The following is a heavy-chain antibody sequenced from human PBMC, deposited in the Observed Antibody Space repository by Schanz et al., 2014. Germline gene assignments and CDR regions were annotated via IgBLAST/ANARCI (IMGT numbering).Heavy chain of an antibody. CDR2: IQHDGSRT. Sequence: QAELVESGGGVVQPGGSLRLSCEASGFIFSNHGMNWVRQAPGKGLEWVAFIQHDGSRTYYTASLKGRVTISRDNSQNMVDVEMNSLRVEDTAVYYCARGKAYTAGTPMNWCDPGGQGTLVTVSS. V-gene: IGHV3-30*02. J-gene: IGHJ5*02. D-gene: IGHD2-21*01. CDR1: GFIFSNHG. CDR3: ARGKAYTAGTPMNWCDP.